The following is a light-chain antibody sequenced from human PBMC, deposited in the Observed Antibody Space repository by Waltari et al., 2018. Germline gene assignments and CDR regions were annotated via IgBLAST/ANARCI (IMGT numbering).Light chain of an antibody. CDR3: QSFDNMLSGGVV. V-gene: IGLV1-40*01. CDR1: TSNIGAAHA. CDR2: GNN. Sequence: QSVLTQPTSVSGTTGQRGTISCSGTTSNIGAAHAVTWYQPLPRTAPKILISGNNNRPSGVPARFSGSKSGTSASLAITGLQADDEADYFCQSFDNMLSGGVVFGGGTKLAVL. J-gene: IGLJ2*01.